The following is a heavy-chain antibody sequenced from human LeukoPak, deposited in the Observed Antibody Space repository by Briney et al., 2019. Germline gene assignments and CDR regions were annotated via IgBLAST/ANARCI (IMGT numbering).Heavy chain of an antibody. Sequence: GESLKISCKGSTYSFTTYWIGWVRQMPGKGLEWMGIIYPDDSDTRYSPSFQGQVTISADKSISTAYLQWSSLKASDTAIYYCARGGRTNCGGDCSQSYFDYWGQGTLVTVSS. D-gene: IGHD2-21*02. V-gene: IGHV5-51*01. J-gene: IGHJ4*02. CDR1: TYSFTTYW. CDR2: IYPDDSDT. CDR3: ARGGRTNCGGDCSQSYFDY.